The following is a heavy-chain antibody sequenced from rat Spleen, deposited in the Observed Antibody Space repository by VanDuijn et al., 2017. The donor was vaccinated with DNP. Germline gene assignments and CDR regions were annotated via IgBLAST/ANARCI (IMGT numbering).Heavy chain of an antibody. D-gene: IGHD3-1*01. CDR2: INFSGTT. CDR3: ARFGPDLDY. V-gene: IGHV3-1*01. Sequence: EVQLQESGPGLVKPSQSLSLTCSVTGHSITSNYWAWIRRFPGNKMEWMGYINFSGTTNYNPSLKSRVSITRDTSKNQFFLQLNSVTTEDTATYYCARFGPDLDYWGQGVMVTVSS. CDR1: GHSITSNY. J-gene: IGHJ2*01.